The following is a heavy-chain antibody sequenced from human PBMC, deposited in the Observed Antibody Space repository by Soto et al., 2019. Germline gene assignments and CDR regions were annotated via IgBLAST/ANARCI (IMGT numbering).Heavy chain of an antibody. CDR1: GGTFSSYA. D-gene: IGHD5-18*01. V-gene: IGHV1-69*01. J-gene: IGHJ6*02. CDR3: AGERVEYSFGPTDSTYHYGMVV. CDR2: IIPVFYTA. Sequence: QVQLVQSGAEVKKPGSSVKVSCRASGGTFSSYAISWVRQAPGQGLEWMGGIIPVFYTANYAQKFQGRVTITADESTSTVYMELSSLRSEDTAVYYCAGERVEYSFGPTDSTYHYGMVVWGQGTTVTVSS.